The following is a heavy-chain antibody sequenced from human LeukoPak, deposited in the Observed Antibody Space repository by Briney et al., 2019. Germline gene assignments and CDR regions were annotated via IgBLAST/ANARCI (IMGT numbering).Heavy chain of an antibody. J-gene: IGHJ4*02. V-gene: IGHV3-30*02. CDR3: AKDSSGGYDFWSGYRPVDY. CDR1: GFTFSSYA. D-gene: IGHD3-3*01. CDR2: TRYDGSNK. Sequence: AGGSLRLSCAASGFTFSSYAMSWVRQAPGKGLEWVAFTRYDGSNKYYADSVKGRFTISRDNSKNTLYLQMNSLRAEDTAVYYCAKDSSGGYDFWSGYRPVDYWGQGTLVTVSS.